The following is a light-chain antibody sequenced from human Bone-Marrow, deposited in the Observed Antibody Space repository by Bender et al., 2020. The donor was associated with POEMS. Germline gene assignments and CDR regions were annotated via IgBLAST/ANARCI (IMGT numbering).Light chain of an antibody. CDR1: NRDVGGYNL. Sequence: QSALTQPASVSGSPGQSLNISCTGTNRDVGGYNLISWYQQHPGQAPQLIIYEVVKRPSGISDRFSGSKSGTTASLTISGLQADDEADYYCSSYAGRSTLVFGGGTKLTVL. J-gene: IGLJ2*01. CDR2: EVV. V-gene: IGLV2-23*02. CDR3: SSYAGRSTLV.